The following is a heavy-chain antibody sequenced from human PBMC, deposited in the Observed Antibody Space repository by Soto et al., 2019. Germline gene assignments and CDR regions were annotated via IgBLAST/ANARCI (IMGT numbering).Heavy chain of an antibody. D-gene: IGHD3-9*01. Sequence: SETLSLTCTVSGGSISSGDYYWSWIRQPPGKGLEWIGYIYYSGSTYYNPSLKSRVTISVDTSKNQFSLKLSSVTAADTAVYYCARDHYDILTGYGFDYWGQGTLVTVSS. V-gene: IGHV4-30-4*01. CDR2: IYYSGST. J-gene: IGHJ4*02. CDR1: GGSISSGDYY. CDR3: ARDHYDILTGYGFDY.